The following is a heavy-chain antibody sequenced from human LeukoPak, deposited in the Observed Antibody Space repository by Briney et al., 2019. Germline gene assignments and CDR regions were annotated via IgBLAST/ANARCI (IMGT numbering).Heavy chain of an antibody. D-gene: IGHD7-27*01. CDR1: GFSFSYHG. Sequence: LPGGSLRLSCVASGFSFSYHGMNWVRLAPGKGLEWVSGVSPPGGGTYYADSVKGRFTISRDDSRNTLSLQMNSLRVEDTAVYYCARDLAWGAFDYWGQGILVAVSS. CDR2: VSPPGGGT. J-gene: IGHJ4*02. V-gene: IGHV3-23*01. CDR3: ARDLAWGAFDY.